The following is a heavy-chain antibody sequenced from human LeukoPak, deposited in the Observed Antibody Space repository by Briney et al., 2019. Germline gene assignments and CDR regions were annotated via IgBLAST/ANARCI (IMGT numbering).Heavy chain of an antibody. CDR2: IYHSGST. J-gene: IGHJ5*02. D-gene: IGHD6-6*01. V-gene: IGHV4-30-2*01. Sequence: SETLSLTCTVSGGSISSGGYYWSWIRQPPGKGLEWIGYIYHSGSTYYNPSLKSRVTISVDRSKNQFSLKLSSVTAADTAVYYCARGTFEYSSSWFDPWGQGTLVTVSS. CDR3: ARGTFEYSSSWFDP. CDR1: GGSISSGGYY.